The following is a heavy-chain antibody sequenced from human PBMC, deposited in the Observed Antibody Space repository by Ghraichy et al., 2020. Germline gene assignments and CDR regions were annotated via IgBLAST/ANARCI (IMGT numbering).Heavy chain of an antibody. CDR2: ITWNGGST. CDR1: GFTFDDYT. J-gene: IGHJ4*02. CDR3: AAEYYYDSSGSFHY. D-gene: IGHD3-22*01. V-gene: IGHV3-43*01. Sequence: GGSLRLSCAASGFTFDDYTMHWVRQAPWKGLEWVSLITWNGGSTYYGDSVKGRFTASRDNSKNSLFLQMNSLRTEDTALYYCAAEYYYDSSGSFHYWGQGTLVTVSS.